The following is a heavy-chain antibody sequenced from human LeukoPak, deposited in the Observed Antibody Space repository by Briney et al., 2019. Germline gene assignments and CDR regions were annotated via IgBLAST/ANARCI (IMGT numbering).Heavy chain of an antibody. Sequence: SVKVSCKASGYTFTGYYVHWVRQAPGQGLEWMAWINPNSGVTNYAQKFQGRVTLTRDTPISTVYMEVSGLTSDDTAVYYCARAHMTTVTLGDYWGQGTLVTVSS. CDR2: INPNSGVT. D-gene: IGHD4-17*01. CDR1: GYTFTGYY. CDR3: ARAHMTTVTLGDY. V-gene: IGHV1-2*02. J-gene: IGHJ4*02.